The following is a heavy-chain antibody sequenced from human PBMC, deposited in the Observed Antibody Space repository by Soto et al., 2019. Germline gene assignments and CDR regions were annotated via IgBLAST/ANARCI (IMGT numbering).Heavy chain of an antibody. J-gene: IGHJ4*02. CDR1: GYTFTSYD. CDR3: ARRGGYCSDGSCYQLRD. Sequence: QVQLVQSGAEVKKPGASVKVSCKASGYTFTSYDINWVRQATGQGLEWMGWMNPNSGNTGNAQKFQGRATITRNTSISTAYMELSSLSSEDTAVYYCARRGGYCSDGSCYQLRDLGQGTLVTVSS. V-gene: IGHV1-8*01. CDR2: MNPNSGNT. D-gene: IGHD2-15*01.